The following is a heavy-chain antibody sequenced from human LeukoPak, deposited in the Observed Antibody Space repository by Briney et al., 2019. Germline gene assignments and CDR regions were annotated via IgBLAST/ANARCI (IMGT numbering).Heavy chain of an antibody. D-gene: IGHD2-21*02. Sequence: ASVKVSRKASGGTFSSYAISWVRQAPGQGLEWMGGIIPIFGTANYAQKFQGRVTITTDESTSTAYMELSSLRSEDTAVYYCARADCGGDCNDAFDIWGQGTMVTVSS. J-gene: IGHJ3*02. CDR1: GGTFSSYA. CDR3: ARADCGGDCNDAFDI. V-gene: IGHV1-69*05. CDR2: IIPIFGTA.